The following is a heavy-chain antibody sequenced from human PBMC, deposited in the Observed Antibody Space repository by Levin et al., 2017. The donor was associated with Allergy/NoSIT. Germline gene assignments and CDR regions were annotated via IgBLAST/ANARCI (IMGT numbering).Heavy chain of an antibody. V-gene: IGHV5-51*01. CDR1: GYNFTSHW. Sequence: GGSLGLSCQGSGYNFTSHWIGWVRQMPGKGLEWMAIIYPGDSETRYSPSFQGQVTISADKSISTAYLQWSSLKASDTAMYYCARQPRGGIATAGTGGWYWGQGTLVTVSS. D-gene: IGHD6-13*01. J-gene: IGHJ4*02. CDR2: IYPGDSET. CDR3: ARQPRGGIATAGTGGWY.